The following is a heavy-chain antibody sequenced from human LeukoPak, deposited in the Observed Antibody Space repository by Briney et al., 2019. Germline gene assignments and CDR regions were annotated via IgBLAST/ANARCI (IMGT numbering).Heavy chain of an antibody. CDR3: AKDNRRHYTSGPNPDSLH. CDR1: GFTFSSYA. J-gene: IGHJ4*02. V-gene: IGHV3-23*01. Sequence: GGSLRLSCAASGFTFSSYALNWVRQAPGKGLEWVSTSSGSGGSTYYADSVKGRFTISRDNAKNSLYLQMNSLRVEDTAFYYCAKDNRRHYTSGPNPDSLHWGQGALVTVSS. D-gene: IGHD6-19*01. CDR2: SSGSGGST.